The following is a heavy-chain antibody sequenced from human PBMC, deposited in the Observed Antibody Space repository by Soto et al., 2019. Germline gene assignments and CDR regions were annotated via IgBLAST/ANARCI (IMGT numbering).Heavy chain of an antibody. Sequence: GGSLRLSCAASGFTFSSYAMSWVRQAPGKGLEWVSAISGSGGSTYYADSVKGRFTISRDNSKNTLYLQMNSLRAEDTAVYYCAKDGEFGVYCSSTSCPLDVWGKGTTVTVSS. CDR2: ISGSGGST. CDR1: GFTFSSYA. CDR3: AKDGEFGVYCSSTSCPLDV. J-gene: IGHJ6*04. D-gene: IGHD2-2*01. V-gene: IGHV3-23*01.